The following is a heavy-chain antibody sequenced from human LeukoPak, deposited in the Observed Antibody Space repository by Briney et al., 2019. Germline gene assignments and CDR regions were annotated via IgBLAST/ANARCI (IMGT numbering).Heavy chain of an antibody. J-gene: IGHJ4*02. CDR1: GFTFSSYG. D-gene: IGHD3-16*01. V-gene: IGHV3-33*06. CDR2: IWYDGSNK. CDR3: AKDLDDSVWGSRTDMIDY. Sequence: GGSLRLSCASSGFTFSSYGMHWVRQAPGKGLEWVAVIWYDGSNKYYADSVKGRFTISGDNSKNTLYLQMNSLRAEDTAVYYCAKDLDDSVWGSRTDMIDYRGQGTLVTVSS.